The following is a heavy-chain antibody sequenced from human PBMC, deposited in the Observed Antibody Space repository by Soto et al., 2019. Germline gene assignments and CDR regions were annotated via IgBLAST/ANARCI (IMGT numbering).Heavy chain of an antibody. CDR3: ARRV. CDR2: ISAGGDRT. J-gene: IGHJ4*02. V-gene: IGHV3-23*01. CDR1: GFTFSNYP. Sequence: EVQVSESGGGLVQPWGSLRLSCATSGFTFSNYPMNWVRQAPGKGLEWVSGISAGGDRTYYADSVKGRFTIFRDNSKNSVSLRMNSLRVEDTAVYYCARRVWAQGTLVTVSS.